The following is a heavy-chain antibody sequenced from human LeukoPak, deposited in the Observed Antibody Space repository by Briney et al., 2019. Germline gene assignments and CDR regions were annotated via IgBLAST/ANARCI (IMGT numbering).Heavy chain of an antibody. J-gene: IGHJ4*02. CDR3: ARDCSGSSCYWIH. Sequence: ASVTVSCKASGYTFSIYSISWVRQAQGQGLEWLGCISAYNGNTNYAQKVQGRITMTTDTSTSTAYMEMRSLRSDDTAVYYCARDCSGSSCYWIHWGQGTLVTVSS. V-gene: IGHV1-18*01. CDR2: ISAYNGNT. D-gene: IGHD2-15*01. CDR1: GYTFSIYS.